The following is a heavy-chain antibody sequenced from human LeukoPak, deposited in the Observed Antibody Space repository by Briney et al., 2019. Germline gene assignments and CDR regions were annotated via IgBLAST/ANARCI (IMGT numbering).Heavy chain of an antibody. V-gene: IGHV3-23*01. CDR2: ISGGGGST. CDR3: AKERVASGP. J-gene: IGHJ5*02. CDR1: GFTFSNHD. D-gene: IGHD2-8*02. Sequence: GGSLRLSCAASGFTFSNHDMSWVRQAPGKGLEWVAGISGGGGSTHNADSVKGRFTISRDNSKNTLFLQMNSLRAEDTAVYYCAKERVASGPWGQGTLVTVSS.